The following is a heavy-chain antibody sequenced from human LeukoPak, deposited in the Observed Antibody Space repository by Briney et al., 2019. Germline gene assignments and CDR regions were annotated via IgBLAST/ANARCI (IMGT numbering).Heavy chain of an antibody. D-gene: IGHD2-15*01. J-gene: IGHJ6*03. Sequence: NPGGSLRLSCAASGFTFSSYSMNWIRQPPGKGLEWIGSIYYSGSTYYNPSLKSRVTISVDTSKNQFSLKLSSVTAADTAVYYCARLGGPKSSYYYYYMDVWGKGTTVTVSS. CDR2: IYYSGST. CDR3: ARLGGPKSSYYYYYMDV. CDR1: GFTFSSYS. V-gene: IGHV4-39*01.